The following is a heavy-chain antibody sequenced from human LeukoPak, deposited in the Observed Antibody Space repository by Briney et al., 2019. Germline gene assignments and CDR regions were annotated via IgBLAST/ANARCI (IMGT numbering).Heavy chain of an antibody. Sequence: ASVKVSCKASGYTFTSYYMHWVRQAPGQGLEWVGIINPSGGSTSYAQKFQGRVTMTRDMSTSTVYMELSSLRSEDTAVYYCARGYCSGSSCYSPSNPGDYWGQGTLVTVSS. J-gene: IGHJ4*02. CDR1: GYTFTSYY. CDR2: INPSGGST. D-gene: IGHD2-15*01. V-gene: IGHV1-46*01. CDR3: ARGYCSGSSCYSPSNPGDY.